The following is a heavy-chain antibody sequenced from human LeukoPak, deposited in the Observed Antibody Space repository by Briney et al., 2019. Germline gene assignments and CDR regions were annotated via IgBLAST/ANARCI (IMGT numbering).Heavy chain of an antibody. J-gene: IGHJ5*02. CDR1: GFTFSSYA. Sequence: GGSLRLSCAASGFTFSSYAMSWVRQAPGKGLEWVSAISGSGGSTYHADSVKGRFTISRDNSKNTLYLQMNSLRAEDTAVYYCARKYGSGSYYFDPWGQGTLVTVSS. D-gene: IGHD3-10*01. CDR3: ARKYGSGSYYFDP. V-gene: IGHV3-23*01. CDR2: ISGSGGST.